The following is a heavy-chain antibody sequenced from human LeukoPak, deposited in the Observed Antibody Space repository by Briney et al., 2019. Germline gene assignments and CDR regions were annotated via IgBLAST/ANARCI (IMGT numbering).Heavy chain of an antibody. V-gene: IGHV3-74*01. CDR2: ISTDGYTT. CDR1: GLAFSSYK. Sequence: GGSLRLSCAASGLAFSSYKMHWVRQAPRKGLVWVSRISTDGYTTDYADFVQGRFTASRDNTKNTWSLEMNSLRAEDTAVYYCVVGGSPGYWGQGTLVTVSS. CDR3: VVGGSPGY. J-gene: IGHJ4*02. D-gene: IGHD2-15*01.